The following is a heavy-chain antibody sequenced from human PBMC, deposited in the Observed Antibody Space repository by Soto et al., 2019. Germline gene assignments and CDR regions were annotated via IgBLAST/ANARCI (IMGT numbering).Heavy chain of an antibody. CDR2: INPNSGGT. Sequence: ASVKVSCKASGYTFTGYYMHWVRQAPGQGLEWMGWINPNSGGTNYAQKFQGWVTMTRDTSISTAYMELSRLRSDDTAVYYCARGVSYYGSGSKYYYYYGMDVWGQGTTVTVSS. J-gene: IGHJ6*02. CDR1: GYTFTGYY. V-gene: IGHV1-2*04. D-gene: IGHD3-10*01. CDR3: ARGVSYYGSGSKYYYYYGMDV.